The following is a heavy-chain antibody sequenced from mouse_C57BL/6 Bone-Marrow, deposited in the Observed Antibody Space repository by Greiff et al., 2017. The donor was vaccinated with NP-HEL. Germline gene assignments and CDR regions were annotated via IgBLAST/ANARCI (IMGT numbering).Heavy chain of an antibody. CDR1: GYSITSGYY. CDR2: ISYDGSN. J-gene: IGHJ2*01. Sequence: EVHLVESGPGLVKPSQSLSLTCSVTGYSITSGYYWNWIRQFPGNKLEWMGYISYDGSNNYNPSLKNRISITRDTSKNQFFLKLNSVTTEDTATYDCARGRITTVVDYCDYWGQGTTLTVSS. V-gene: IGHV3-6*01. CDR3: ARGRITTVVDYCDY. D-gene: IGHD1-1*01.